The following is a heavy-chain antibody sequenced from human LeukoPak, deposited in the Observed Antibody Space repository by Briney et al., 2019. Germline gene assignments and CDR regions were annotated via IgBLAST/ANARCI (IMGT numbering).Heavy chain of an antibody. D-gene: IGHD3-10*01. CDR3: ARGPSEDYYYGSGSYYSSDY. CDR2: ISYDGSNK. CDR1: GFTFSSYA. V-gene: IGHV3-30-3*01. J-gene: IGHJ4*02. Sequence: GRSLRLSCAASGFTFSSYAMHWVRQAPGKGLEWVAVISYDGSNKYYADSVKGRFTISSDNSKNTLYLQMNSLRAEDTVVYYCARGPSEDYYYGSGSYYSSDYWGQGTLVTVSS.